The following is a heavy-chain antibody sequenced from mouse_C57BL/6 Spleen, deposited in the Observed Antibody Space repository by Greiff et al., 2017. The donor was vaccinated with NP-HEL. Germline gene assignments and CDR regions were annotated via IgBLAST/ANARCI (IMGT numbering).Heavy chain of an antibody. CDR3: ARLSTTVVQYYFDY. J-gene: IGHJ2*01. D-gene: IGHD1-1*01. CDR2: IHPNSGST. CDR1: GYTFTSYW. V-gene: IGHV1-64*01. Sequence: QVQLQQPGAELVKPGASVKLSCKASGYTFTSYWMHWVKQRPGQGLEWIGMIHPNSGSTNYNEKFKSKATLTVDKSSSTAYMQLSSLTSEDSAVYYCARLSTTVVQYYFDYWGQGTTLTVSS.